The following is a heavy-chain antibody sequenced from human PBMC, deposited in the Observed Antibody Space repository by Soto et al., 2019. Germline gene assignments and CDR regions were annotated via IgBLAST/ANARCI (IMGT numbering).Heavy chain of an antibody. V-gene: IGHV3-23*01. D-gene: IGHD3-10*01. CDR2: IDGAGRIT. J-gene: IGHJ5*02. CDR1: GFTPSSSD. CDR3: VKNSGWFRA. Sequence: LRLSCAASGFTPSSSDMSWVRQGPGKGLEWVSTIDGAGRITYYADSVKGRFTISRDNSKSTLFLQMESLGADDTAIYYCVKNSGWFRAWGQGALVTVSS.